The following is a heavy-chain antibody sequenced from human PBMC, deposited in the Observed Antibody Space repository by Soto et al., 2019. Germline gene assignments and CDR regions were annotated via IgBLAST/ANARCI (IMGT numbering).Heavy chain of an antibody. CDR3: ARVLTGSWNWFDP. V-gene: IGHV3-74*01. J-gene: IGHJ5*02. CDR1: GFTFSSYW. D-gene: IGHD6-13*01. Sequence: EVQLVESGGGLVQPGESLRLSCAASGFTFSSYWMHWVRQAPGKGLVWVSRINSDGSRTNYADSVKGRFTVSRDNAKNTQYLQMNSRTAEGTAVYYCARVLTGSWNWFDPWGQGTLVTVSS. CDR2: INSDGSRT.